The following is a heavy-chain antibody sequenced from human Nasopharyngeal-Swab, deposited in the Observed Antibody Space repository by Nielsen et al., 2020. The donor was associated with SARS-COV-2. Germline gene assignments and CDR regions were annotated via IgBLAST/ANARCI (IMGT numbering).Heavy chain of an antibody. CDR1: GGSISSGSYY. CDR3: ARSGSYYYGMDV. J-gene: IGHJ6*02. CDR2: IYYSGST. V-gene: IGHV4-61*01. Sequence: GSLRLSCTVSGGSISSGSYYWSWIRQPAGKGLEWIGYIYYSGSTNYNPSLKSRVTISVDTSKNQFSLKLSSVTAADTAVYYCARSGSYYYGMDVWGQGTTVTVSS.